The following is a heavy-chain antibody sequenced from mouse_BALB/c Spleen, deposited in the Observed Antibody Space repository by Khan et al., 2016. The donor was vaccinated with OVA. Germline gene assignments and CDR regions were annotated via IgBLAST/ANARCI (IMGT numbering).Heavy chain of an antibody. V-gene: IGHV3-2*02. Sequence: EVKLEESGPGLVKPSQSLSLTCTVTGYSITSGYAWNWIRQFPGNKLEWMGYISYSGGTSYNPSLKSRISITRDTSKNQFFLQLNSVTTEDTATYYCARVNYYGYYFDYWGQGTTLTVSS. CDR1: GYSITSGYA. D-gene: IGHD1-1*01. CDR3: ARVNYYGYYFDY. CDR2: ISYSGGT. J-gene: IGHJ2*01.